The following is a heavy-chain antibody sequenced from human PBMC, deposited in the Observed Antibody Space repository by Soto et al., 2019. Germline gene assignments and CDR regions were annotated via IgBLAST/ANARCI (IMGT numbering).Heavy chain of an antibody. J-gene: IGHJ5*02. CDR1: GGSISSGEYY. V-gene: IGHV4-30-4*01. CDR2: IYYSGST. CDR3: AREGGEYYDSSGYWNHCFDP. D-gene: IGHD3-22*01. Sequence: PSETLSLTCTVSGGSISSGEYYWSWIRQPPGKGLEWIGYIYYSGSTYYNPSLKSRVTISVDTSRNQFSLKLSSVTAADTAVYFCAREGGEYYDSSGYWNHCFDPWGQGTLVT.